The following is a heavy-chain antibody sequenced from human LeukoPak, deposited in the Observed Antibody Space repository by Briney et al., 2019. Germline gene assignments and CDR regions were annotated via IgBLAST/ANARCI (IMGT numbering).Heavy chain of an antibody. CDR3: ARGRVAGINGDYYYYGMDV. D-gene: IGHD6-19*01. CDR2: IYYSGST. V-gene: IGHV4-61*01. Sequence: PSETLSLTCTVSGGSVSSGSYYWSWIRQPPGKGLEWIGYIYYSGSTNYNPSLKSRVTISVDTSKNQFSLKLSSVTAADTAVYYCARGRVAGINGDYYYYGMDVCGQGTTVTVSS. CDR1: GGSVSSGSYY. J-gene: IGHJ6*02.